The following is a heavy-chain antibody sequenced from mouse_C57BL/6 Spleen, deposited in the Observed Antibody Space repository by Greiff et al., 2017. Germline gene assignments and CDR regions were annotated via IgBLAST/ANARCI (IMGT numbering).Heavy chain of an antibody. J-gene: IGHJ1*03. CDR1: VYAFSSSW. V-gene: IGHV1-82*01. CDR2: IYPGDGDT. D-gene: IGHD1-1*01. Sequence: VQLQESGPELVKPGASVKISCKASVYAFSSSWMNWVKQRPGKGLEWIGQIYPGDGDTNYNGKFKGKATLTADKSSSPAYMQLCSLTSEDSAVYFCAREAHYGSSYRYFDVWGTGTTVTVSS. CDR3: AREAHYGSSYRYFDV.